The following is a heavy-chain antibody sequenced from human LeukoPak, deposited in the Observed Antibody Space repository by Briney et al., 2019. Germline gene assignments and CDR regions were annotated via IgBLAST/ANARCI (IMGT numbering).Heavy chain of an antibody. CDR2: INSSGGST. CDR1: GYIFTSYN. V-gene: IGHV1-46*01. J-gene: IGHJ4*02. Sequence: GASVKVSCKASGYIFTSYNMYWVRQAPGQGLEWMGIINSSGGSTNYAQKFQGRVTMTRDTSTSTVYMELSSLRSEDTAVYYCARYSGYDWGLNYWGQGTLVTVSS. CDR3: ARYSGYDWGLNY. D-gene: IGHD5-12*01.